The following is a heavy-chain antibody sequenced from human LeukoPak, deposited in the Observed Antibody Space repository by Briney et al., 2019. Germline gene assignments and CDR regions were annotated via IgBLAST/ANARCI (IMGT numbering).Heavy chain of an antibody. D-gene: IGHD3-10*01. V-gene: IGHV3-48*03. Sequence: GGSLRLSCAASGFTFSSYEMNWVRQAPGKGLEWVSYISSSGSTIYYADSVKGRFTISRDNANNSLYLQMNSLRAEDTAVYYCARARKNYYGSGSYYPFDYWGQGTLVTVSS. CDR3: ARARKNYYGSGSYYPFDY. J-gene: IGHJ4*02. CDR1: GFTFSSYE. CDR2: ISSSGSTI.